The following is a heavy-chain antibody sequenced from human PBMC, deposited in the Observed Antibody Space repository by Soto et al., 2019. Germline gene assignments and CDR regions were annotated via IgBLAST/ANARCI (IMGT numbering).Heavy chain of an antibody. CDR1: GDSISNYY. J-gene: IGHJ4*02. CDR2: IHTSGST. Sequence: PSETLSLTCTVSGDSISNYYWHWIRQPAGKGLGWIGRIHTSGSTNYNPSLKSRVSMSLDTSKNQFFLKMNSASAADTAVYYCTTATREYRYSRTWYVDYWAPGTLHTVSS. CDR3: TTATREYRYSRTWYVDY. V-gene: IGHV4-4*07. D-gene: IGHD6-13*01.